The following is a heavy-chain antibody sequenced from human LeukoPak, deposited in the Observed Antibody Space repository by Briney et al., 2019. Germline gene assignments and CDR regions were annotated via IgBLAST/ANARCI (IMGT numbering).Heavy chain of an antibody. V-gene: IGHV1-2*02. J-gene: IGHJ3*01. D-gene: IGHD7-27*01. CDR2: INPNSGGT. CDR3: ARNNWGSGDAFDV. Sequence: ASVKVSCKASGYTFTGYYMHWVRQAPGQGLEWMGWINPNSGGTNYAQKFQGRVTMTRDTSISTAYMELSRLRSDDTAVYYCARNNWGSGDAFDVWGQGTMVTVSS. CDR1: GYTFTGYY.